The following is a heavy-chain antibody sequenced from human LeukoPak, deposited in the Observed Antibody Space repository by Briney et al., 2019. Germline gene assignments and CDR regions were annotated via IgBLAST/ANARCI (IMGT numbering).Heavy chain of an antibody. D-gene: IGHD6-19*01. CDR3: VRDRWPGLGDF. Sequence: PGGSLRLSCAVPGFTVSENYMSRVRQAPGRGLEWVSVLYSGGFTYYADPVKGRFTISRDNSKNTLYLQMSSLRAEDTAIYYCVRDRWPGLGDFWGQGTTVTVSS. J-gene: IGHJ6*02. V-gene: IGHV3-66*01. CDR2: LYSGGFT. CDR1: GFTVSENY.